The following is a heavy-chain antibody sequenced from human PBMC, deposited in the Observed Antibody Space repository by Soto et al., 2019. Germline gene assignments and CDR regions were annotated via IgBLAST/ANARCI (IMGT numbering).Heavy chain of an antibody. Sequence: GGSLRLSCAASGFTFSSYAMSWVRQAPGKGLEWVSAISGSGGSTYYADSVKGRFTISRDNSKNTLYLQMNSLRAEDTAVYYCAKAYYDSSGYYFNYYYYYGMDVWGQGTTVNVSS. CDR3: AKAYYDSSGYYFNYYYYYGMDV. CDR1: GFTFSSYA. J-gene: IGHJ6*02. CDR2: ISGSGGST. V-gene: IGHV3-23*01. D-gene: IGHD3-22*01.